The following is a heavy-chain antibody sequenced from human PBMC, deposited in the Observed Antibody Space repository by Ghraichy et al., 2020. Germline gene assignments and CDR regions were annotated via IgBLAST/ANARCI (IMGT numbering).Heavy chain of an antibody. CDR1: GGSISSYY. Sequence: SETLSLTCAVSGGSISSYYWSWIRQPAGKGLEWIGRIYTSGSTNYNPSLKSRVTMSVDTSKNQFSLKLSSVTAADTAVYYCARDSPPSYYDSSGYYLYYFDYGDRGTLVTVSS. D-gene: IGHD3-22*01. J-gene: IGHJ4*02. CDR3: ARDSPPSYYDSSGYYLYYFDY. V-gene: IGHV4-4*07. CDR2: IYTSGST.